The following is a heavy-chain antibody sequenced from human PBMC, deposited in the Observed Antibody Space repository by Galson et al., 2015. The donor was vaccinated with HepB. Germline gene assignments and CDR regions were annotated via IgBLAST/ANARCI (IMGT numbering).Heavy chain of an antibody. CDR3: ARDFGVGITIFGVAPHYFDY. CDR1: GGTFSSYA. V-gene: IGHV1-69*13. CDR2: IIPIFGTA. D-gene: IGHD3-3*01. Sequence: SVKVSCKASGGTFSSYAISWVRQAPGQGLEWMGGIIPIFGTANYAQKFQGRVTITADESTSTAYMELSSLRSEDTAVYYCARDFGVGITIFGVAPHYFDYWGQGTLVTVSS. J-gene: IGHJ4*02.